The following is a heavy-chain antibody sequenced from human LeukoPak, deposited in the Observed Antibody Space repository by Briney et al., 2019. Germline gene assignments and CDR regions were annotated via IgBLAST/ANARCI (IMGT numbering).Heavy chain of an antibody. Sequence: PGGSLRLSCAASGFTVSSNYMSWVRQAPGKGLEWVSVIYSGGSTYYADSVKGRFTISRDNSKNTLYLQMNSLRAEDTAVYYCARVRGGSRLNYWGQGTLVTVFS. CDR1: GFTVSSNY. J-gene: IGHJ4*02. CDR3: ARVRGGSRLNY. D-gene: IGHD3-16*02. V-gene: IGHV3-66*01. CDR2: IYSGGST.